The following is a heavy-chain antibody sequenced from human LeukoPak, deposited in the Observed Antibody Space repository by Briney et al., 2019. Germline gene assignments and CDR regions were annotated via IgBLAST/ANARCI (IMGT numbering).Heavy chain of an antibody. D-gene: IGHD6-19*01. Sequence: SETLSLTCTVSGGSISSYYWSWIRQPPGKGLEWIGNIYISGNTNYNPSLKSRVAISVDTSKNQFSLKLNSGTAADTAVYYCARPYSSGWSGAFDIWGQGTMVTVSS. CDR2: IYISGNT. V-gene: IGHV4-4*09. J-gene: IGHJ3*02. CDR3: ARPYSSGWSGAFDI. CDR1: GGSISSYY.